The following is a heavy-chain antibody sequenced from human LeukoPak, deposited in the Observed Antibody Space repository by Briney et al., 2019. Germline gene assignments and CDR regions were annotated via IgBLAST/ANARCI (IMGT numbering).Heavy chain of an antibody. CDR2: IIPIFGTA. CDR1: GGTFSSYA. V-gene: IGHV1-69*13. CDR3: ARSIVVVPAALGY. J-gene: IGHJ4*02. Sequence: SVKVSCKASGGTFSSYAISWVRQAPGQGLEWMGGIIPIFGTANYAQKFQGRVTITADESTSTAYMELSSLRSEDTAVYYCARSIVVVPAALGYWGQGTLVTVSS. D-gene: IGHD2-2*01.